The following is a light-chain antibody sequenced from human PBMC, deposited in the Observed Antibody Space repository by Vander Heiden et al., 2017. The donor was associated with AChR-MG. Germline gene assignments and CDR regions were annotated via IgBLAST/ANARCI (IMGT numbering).Light chain of an antibody. J-gene: IGLJ2*01. CDR1: TSDIGTYDY. CDR3: CSYAGTNTLI. V-gene: IGLV2-11*01. CDR2: DVS. Sequence: QSALPQPRSVSGSPGQSVTISCTGTTSDIGTYDYVSWYQQPLGKAPKRIIYDVSLRPSGVPDRFSGSKSGTAASLTISGLQTDDEADYYCCSYAGTNTLIFGGGTKLTVL.